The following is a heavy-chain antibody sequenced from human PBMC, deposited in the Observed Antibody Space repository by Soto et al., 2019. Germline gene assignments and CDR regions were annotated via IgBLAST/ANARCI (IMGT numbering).Heavy chain of an antibody. D-gene: IGHD4-17*01. CDR3: TRAPSYGAFDI. J-gene: IGHJ3*02. CDR2: INPSGGST. Sequence: ASVKVSCKASGYTFTSYYIHWVRQAPGQGLEWMGIINPSGGSTTYAQKFQGRVTMTRDTSTSTVYMELGSLRSEDTAVYYCTRAPSYGAFDIWGQGTMVTVSS. CDR1: GYTFTSYY. V-gene: IGHV1-46*03.